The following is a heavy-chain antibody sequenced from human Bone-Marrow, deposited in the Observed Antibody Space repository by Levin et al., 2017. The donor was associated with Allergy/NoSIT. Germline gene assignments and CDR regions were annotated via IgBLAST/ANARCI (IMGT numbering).Heavy chain of an antibody. V-gene: IGHV1-2*06. Sequence: GESLKISCKASGYTFTDFYIYWVRQAPGQGLEWMGRINPNSGATTYAQKFRGRVPLTRDTSISTAYMELTGLRSDDTAVYYCARDGAPWYDFWSGYSRDPNWFDPWGQGTLVTVSS. CDR1: GYTFTDFY. J-gene: IGHJ5*02. D-gene: IGHD3-3*01. CDR3: ARDGAPWYDFWSGYSRDPNWFDP. CDR2: INPNSGAT.